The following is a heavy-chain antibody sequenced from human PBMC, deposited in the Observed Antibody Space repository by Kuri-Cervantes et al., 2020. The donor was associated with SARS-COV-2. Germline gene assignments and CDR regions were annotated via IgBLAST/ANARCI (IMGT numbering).Heavy chain of an antibody. Sequence: GGSLRLSCAASGFSFSSYGMSWVRQAPGKGLEWVTFISSDGKNKKCMASGKGRFTISRDNSQNTLHLQMKSLRDEDTAIYYCAKDRAGVHDFWGQGTLVTVSS. J-gene: IGHJ4*02. V-gene: IGHV3-30*18. CDR3: AKDRAGVHDF. D-gene: IGHD2-21*01. CDR2: ISSDGKNK. CDR1: GFSFSSYG.